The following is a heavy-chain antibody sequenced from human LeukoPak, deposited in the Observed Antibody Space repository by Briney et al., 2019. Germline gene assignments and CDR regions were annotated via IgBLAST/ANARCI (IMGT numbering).Heavy chain of an antibody. V-gene: IGHV4-4*07. CDR2: IYTSGST. D-gene: IGHD6-19*01. Sequence: SETLSLTCTVSGRSISSYYWSWIRQPAGEGLEWIGRIYTSGSTNYNPSLKSRVIISVDKSKNQFSLKLSSVTAADTAVYYCARDRGPYSSGWYWFDPWGQGTLVTVSS. CDR1: GRSISSYY. J-gene: IGHJ5*02. CDR3: ARDRGPYSSGWYWFDP.